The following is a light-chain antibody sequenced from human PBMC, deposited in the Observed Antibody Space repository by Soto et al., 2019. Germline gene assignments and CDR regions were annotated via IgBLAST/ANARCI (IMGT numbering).Light chain of an antibody. CDR2: GAS. Sequence: EIVMTQSPATLSVSPGERATLSCRASQSVSSNLAWYQQKPGQAPRLLVYGASTRATGIPARFSGSGSGTELTLTISSLQSEDFALYYCQQYNKWPPITFGQGTRLEIK. V-gene: IGKV3-15*01. CDR3: QQYNKWPPIT. CDR1: QSVSSN. J-gene: IGKJ5*01.